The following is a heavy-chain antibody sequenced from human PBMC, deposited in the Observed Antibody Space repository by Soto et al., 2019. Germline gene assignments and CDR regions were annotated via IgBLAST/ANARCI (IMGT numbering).Heavy chain of an antibody. Sequence: SVKVSCKASGGTFISYAISWVRQAPGQGLEWMGGIIPIFGTANYAQKFQGRVTITADESTSTAYMELSSLRSEDTAVYYCAREYYYDSSGYFQFDYWGQGTLVTVSS. CDR2: IIPIFGTA. CDR3: AREYYYDSSGYFQFDY. J-gene: IGHJ4*02. V-gene: IGHV1-69*13. D-gene: IGHD3-22*01. CDR1: GGTFISYA.